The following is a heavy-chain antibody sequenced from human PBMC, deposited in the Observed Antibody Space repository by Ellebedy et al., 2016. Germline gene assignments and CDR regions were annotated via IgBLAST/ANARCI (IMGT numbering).Heavy chain of an antibody. V-gene: IGHV3-7*01. D-gene: IGHD3-22*01. CDR2: IKQDGSEK. Sequence: GESLKISXAASGFTFSTYWMSWVRQAPGKGLEWVANIKQDGSEKYYVDSVKGRFTISRDNAKNSLYLQMNSLRAEDTAVYYCAREAYYYGSSGSASYCYYMDVWGKGTTVTVSS. CDR3: AREAYYYGSSGSASYCYYMDV. CDR1: GFTFSTYW. J-gene: IGHJ6*03.